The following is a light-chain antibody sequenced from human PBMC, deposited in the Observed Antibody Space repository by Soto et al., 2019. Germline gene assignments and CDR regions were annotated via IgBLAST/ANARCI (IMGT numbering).Light chain of an antibody. Sequence: EIWMTQSPTTLSVSPGERATLSCRASQSVSTNLAWYKQKPGQVPSLLICGASTRASGIPARLSGSGSGTEFTLTIGSLKSEDFAVYYCQQYSSSPSFGQGTRLEIK. J-gene: IGKJ5*01. CDR2: GAS. CDR1: QSVSTN. V-gene: IGKV3-15*01. CDR3: QQYSSSPS.